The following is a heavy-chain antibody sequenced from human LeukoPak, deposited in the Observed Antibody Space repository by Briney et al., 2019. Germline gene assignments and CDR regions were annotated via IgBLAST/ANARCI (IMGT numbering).Heavy chain of an antibody. CDR3: ARGGYSNLYYYYYGMDV. D-gene: IGHD4-11*01. CDR2: IYHSGST. Sequence: SETLSLTCAVSGGSISSGGYSWSWIRQPPGKGLEWIGYIYHSGSTYYNPSLKSRVTISVDTSKNQFSLKLSSVTAADTAVYYCARGGYSNLYYYYYGMDVWGQGTTVTVSS. J-gene: IGHJ6*02. V-gene: IGHV4-30-2*01. CDR1: GGSISSGGYS.